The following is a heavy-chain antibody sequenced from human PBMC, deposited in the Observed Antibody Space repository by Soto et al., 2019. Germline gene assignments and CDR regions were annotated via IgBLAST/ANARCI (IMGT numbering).Heavy chain of an antibody. V-gene: IGHV3-7*01. CDR2: IKQDGSEK. CDR3: ARDGYDFWSGYYDLYYFDY. CDR1: GFTFSSYW. D-gene: IGHD3-3*01. Sequence: PVGSLRLSCAASGFTFSSYWMSWVRQAPGKGLEWVANIKQDGSEKYYVDSVKGRFTISRDNAKNSLYLQMNSLRAEDTAVYYCARDGYDFWSGYYDLYYFDYWGQGTLVTVSS. J-gene: IGHJ4*02.